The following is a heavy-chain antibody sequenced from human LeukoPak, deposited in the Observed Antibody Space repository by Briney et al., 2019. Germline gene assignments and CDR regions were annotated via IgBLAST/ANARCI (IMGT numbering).Heavy chain of an antibody. Sequence: GASVKVSCKASGGTFSSYAISWVRQAPGQGLEWMGGIIPIFGTANYAQKFQGRVAITADESTSTAYMELSSLRSEDTAVYYCARESGYGDYGPNIYYFDYWGQGTLVTVSS. CDR3: ARESGYGDYGPNIYYFDY. D-gene: IGHD4-17*01. CDR1: GGTFSSYA. V-gene: IGHV1-69*13. CDR2: IIPIFGTA. J-gene: IGHJ4*02.